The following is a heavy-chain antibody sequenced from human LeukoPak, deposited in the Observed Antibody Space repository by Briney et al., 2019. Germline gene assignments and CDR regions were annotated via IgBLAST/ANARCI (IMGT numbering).Heavy chain of an antibody. J-gene: IGHJ3*02. CDR2: IYHSGST. D-gene: IGHD5-12*01. V-gene: IGHV4-30-2*01. CDR1: GGSLSGGGYF. CDR3: ARGPIIYHAFDI. Sequence: SQTLCLTCAVSGGSLSGGGYFWGWIRQPRGEGLEWVGYIYHSGSTYYNPSLKSRITISVDRSKNQSSLKLISVTAADTAVYYCARGPIIYHAFDIWGQGTMVTVSS.